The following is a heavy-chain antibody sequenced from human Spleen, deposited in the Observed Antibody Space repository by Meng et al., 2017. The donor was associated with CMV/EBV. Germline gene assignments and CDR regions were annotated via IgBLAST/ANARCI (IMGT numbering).Heavy chain of an antibody. Sequence: GSLRLSCIVSGDSISSSSYFWGWIRQPPGKGLEWIGSIYYSGSTYYNPSLKSRVTISVDTSKNQFSLKLSSVTAADTAVYYCARGSSPGYYYYGMDVWGQGTTVTVSS. J-gene: IGHJ6*02. CDR1: GDSISSSSYF. CDR3: ARGSSPGYYYYGMDV. D-gene: IGHD6-6*01. V-gene: IGHV4-39*07. CDR2: IYYSGST.